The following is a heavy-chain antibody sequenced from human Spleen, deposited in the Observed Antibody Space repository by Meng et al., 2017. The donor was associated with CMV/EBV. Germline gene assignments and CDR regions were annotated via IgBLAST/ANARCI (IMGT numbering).Heavy chain of an antibody. V-gene: IGHV3-21*01. D-gene: IGHD3-16*01. CDR3: ARAPLGDGGVTFDY. CDR2: ITSTGSFI. Sequence: GGSLRLSCTASGFTFSSYFMNWVRQAPGKGLEWVASITSTGSFIYYRDSLKGRFTISRDNTKNSLFLQMNSLRADDTAVYYCARAPLGDGGVTFDYWGQGILVTVSS. J-gene: IGHJ4*02. CDR1: GFTFSSYF.